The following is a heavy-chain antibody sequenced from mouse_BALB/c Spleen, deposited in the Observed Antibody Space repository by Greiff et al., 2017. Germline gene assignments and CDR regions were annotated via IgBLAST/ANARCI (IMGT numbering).Heavy chain of an antibody. CDR1: GFTFSSYT. Sequence: DVKLVESGGGLVKPGGSLKLSCAASGFTFSSYTMSWVRQTPEKRLEWVATISSGGSYTYYPDSVKGRFTISRDNAKNTLYLQMSSLKSEDTAMYYCTRDPDPWGQGTTLTVSS. CDR3: TRDPDP. J-gene: IGHJ2*01. CDR2: ISSGGSYT. V-gene: IGHV5-6-4*01.